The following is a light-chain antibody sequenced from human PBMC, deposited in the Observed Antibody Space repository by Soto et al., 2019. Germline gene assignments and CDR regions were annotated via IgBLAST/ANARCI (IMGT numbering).Light chain of an antibody. J-gene: IGKJ4*02. V-gene: IGKV3-20*01. CDR2: GAS. CDR3: QQYGSSPLLT. Sequence: EIVLTQSPGTLSLSPGERATVSCRTSQSVSSSYLAWYQQKPGQAPRLLIYGASSRATGIPDRFSGSGSGTDFTLTISSLEPDDFAVYYCQQYGSSPLLTFGGGTKVEIK. CDR1: QSVSSSY.